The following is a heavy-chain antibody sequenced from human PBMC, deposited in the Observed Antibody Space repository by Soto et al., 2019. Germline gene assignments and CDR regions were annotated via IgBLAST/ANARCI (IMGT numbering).Heavy chain of an antibody. CDR3: AREIRSGYYKYWYFDL. Sequence: ASVKVSCKASGYTFTGHYMHWVRQAPGQGLEWMGWINPNSGGTKYAQKFQAWVTMTADTSISTAYLELSRLRSDHTAVYYCAREIRSGYYKYWYFDLWGRGTLVTVSS. J-gene: IGHJ2*01. V-gene: IGHV1-2*04. CDR1: GYTFTGHY. D-gene: IGHD3-3*01. CDR2: INPNSGGT.